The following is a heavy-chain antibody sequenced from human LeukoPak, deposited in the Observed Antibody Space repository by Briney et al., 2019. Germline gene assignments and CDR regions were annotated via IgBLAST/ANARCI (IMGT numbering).Heavy chain of an antibody. V-gene: IGHV4-39*07. CDR2: IFYSGST. Sequence: SETLSLTCTVSSGSISTSNYYWGWVRQPPGKALEWIGNIFYSGSTYYSPSLKRRVTISVDTSKNQFSLKLSSVTAADTAVYYCARVTSSSTSRDNTAMATGPTPNDAFGIWGQGTMVTVSS. D-gene: IGHD5-18*01. CDR1: SGSISTSNYY. J-gene: IGHJ3*02. CDR3: ARVTSSSTSRDNTAMATGPTPNDAFGI.